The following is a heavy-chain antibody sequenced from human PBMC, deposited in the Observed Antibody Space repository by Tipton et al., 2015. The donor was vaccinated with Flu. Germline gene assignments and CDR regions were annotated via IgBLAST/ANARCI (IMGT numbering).Heavy chain of an antibody. CDR2: IYQTGST. V-gene: IGHV4-38-2*01. CDR1: GYSISSGYY. D-gene: IGHD3-10*01. Sequence: TLSLTCAVSGYSISSGYYWGWIRQSPGKGLEWIGSIYQTGSTYYNPSLRSRVTISLDTSMNQFSLKLFSVTAADSAVYYCARHYGPFNWFDPWGQGTLVTVSS. J-gene: IGHJ5*02. CDR3: ARHYGPFNWFDP.